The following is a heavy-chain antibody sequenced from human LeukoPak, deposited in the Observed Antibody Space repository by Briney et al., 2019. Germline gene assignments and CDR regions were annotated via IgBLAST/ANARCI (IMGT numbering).Heavy chain of an antibody. CDR2: IWYDGSNK. CDR3: AGDILTGYYSSAAFDI. CDR1: GFTFSSYG. Sequence: GGSLRLSCAASGFTFSSYGMHWVRQAPGKGLEWVAVIWYDGSNKYYADSVKGRFTISRDNSKNTLYLQMNSLRAEDTAVYYCAGDILTGYYSSAAFDIWGQGTMVTVSS. V-gene: IGHV3-33*01. J-gene: IGHJ3*02. D-gene: IGHD3-9*01.